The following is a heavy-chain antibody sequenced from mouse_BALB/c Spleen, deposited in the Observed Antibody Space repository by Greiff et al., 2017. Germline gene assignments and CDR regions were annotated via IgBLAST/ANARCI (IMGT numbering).Heavy chain of an antibody. CDR1: GFNIKDTY. D-gene: IGHD1-1*01. J-gene: IGHJ2*01. Sequence: VHVKQSGAELVKPGASVKLSCTASGFNIKDTYMHWVKQRPEQGLEWIGRIDPANGNTKYDPKFQGKATITADTSSNTAYLQLSSLTSEDTAVYYCASGVVADYWGQGTTLTVSS. CDR3: ASGVVADY. V-gene: IGHV14-3*02. CDR2: IDPANGNT.